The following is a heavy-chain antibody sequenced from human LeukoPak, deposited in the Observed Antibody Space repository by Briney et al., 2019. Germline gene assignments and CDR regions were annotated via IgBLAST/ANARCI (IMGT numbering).Heavy chain of an antibody. CDR2: INPSGGST. J-gene: IGHJ4*02. D-gene: IGHD5-12*01. CDR3: ARGPPPDGYNLGTIDY. Sequence: ASVKVSCKASGYTFTSYYMHWVRQAPGQGLEWMGIINPSGGSTSYAQKFQGRVTMTRDTSTSTVYMELSSLRSEDTAVYYCARGPPPDGYNLGTIDYWGQGTLVTVSP. CDR1: GYTFTSYY. V-gene: IGHV1-46*01.